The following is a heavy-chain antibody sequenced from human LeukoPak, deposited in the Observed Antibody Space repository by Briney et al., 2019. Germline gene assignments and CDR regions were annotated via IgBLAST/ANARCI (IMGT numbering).Heavy chain of an antibody. CDR2: IHGDASTI. Sequence: GSLRLSCAASGFSFSSFAMTWVRQAPGKGLVWVSHIHGDASTITNANPAKGRFTLSSDNAKNTLILQMLTLIAEDTAVYYLVRDWGYSFSSWGQGTLVTVSS. D-gene: IGHD5-18*01. CDR3: VRDWGYSFSS. J-gene: IGHJ5*02. CDR1: GFSFSSFA. V-gene: IGHV3-74*01.